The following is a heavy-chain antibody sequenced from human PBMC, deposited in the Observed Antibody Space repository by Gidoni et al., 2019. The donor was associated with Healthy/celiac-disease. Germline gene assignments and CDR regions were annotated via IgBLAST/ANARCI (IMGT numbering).Heavy chain of an antibody. Sequence: QLQLQESGPGLVKPSETLSLTCPVSGGSISSSSYYWGWIRQPPGKGLEWIGGIYYSGSTYYNPSLKSRVTISVDTSKNQFSLKLSSVTAADTAVYYCARTYYDFWSGPNTLFDYWGQGTLVTVSS. V-gene: IGHV4-39*07. CDR3: ARTYYDFWSGPNTLFDY. CDR1: GGSISSSSYY. J-gene: IGHJ4*02. D-gene: IGHD3-3*01. CDR2: IYYSGST.